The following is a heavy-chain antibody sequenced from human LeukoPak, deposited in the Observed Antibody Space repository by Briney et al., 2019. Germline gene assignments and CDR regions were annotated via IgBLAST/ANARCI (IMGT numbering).Heavy chain of an antibody. D-gene: IGHD4-11*01. Sequence: GGSLRLSCAASGFTFSNYDMHWVRQATGKGLEYVSAIGVGGDTYYSGSVKGRFTISRENAENSLYLQMNNLRVEDTAVYYCARVNLYRSDSDYHDAFDIWGQGTMVTVSS. V-gene: IGHV3-13*04. J-gene: IGHJ3*02. CDR2: IGVGGDT. CDR3: ARVNLYRSDSDYHDAFDI. CDR1: GFTFSNYD.